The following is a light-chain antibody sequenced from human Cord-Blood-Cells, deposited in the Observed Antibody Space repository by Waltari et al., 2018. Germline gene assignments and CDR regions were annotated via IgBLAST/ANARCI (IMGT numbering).Light chain of an antibody. Sequence: QSALTPPRSVSGSPGPSVTISCTGTRSDVGGYNYVSWYQQHPGKAPKLMIYDVSKRPSGVPDRFSGSKSGNTASLTISGLQAEDEADYYCCSYAGSYTYVFGTGTKVTVL. CDR1: RSDVGGYNY. V-gene: IGLV2-11*01. J-gene: IGLJ1*01. CDR2: DVS. CDR3: CSYAGSYTYV.